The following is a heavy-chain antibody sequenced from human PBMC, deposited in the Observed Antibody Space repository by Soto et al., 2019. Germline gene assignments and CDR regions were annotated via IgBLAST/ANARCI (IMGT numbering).Heavy chain of an antibody. Sequence: QVQLVQSGGEVKKPGASVKVSCQASGYTFSDYAISWVRQAPGQGLEWMGWISASTRNTDQAQNFQGRVIMTLDITTNTANMVLTSMRSEDTGVYYCVGCYGCVGGCDGCWQFDLWGRGTLVTVSS. CDR1: GYTFSDYA. V-gene: IGHV1-18*01. CDR2: ISASTRNT. CDR3: VGCYGCVGGCDGCWQFDL. J-gene: IGHJ2*01. D-gene: IGHD2-21*01.